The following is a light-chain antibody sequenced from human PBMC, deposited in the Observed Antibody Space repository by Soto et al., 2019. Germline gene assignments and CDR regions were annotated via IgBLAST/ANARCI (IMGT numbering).Light chain of an antibody. CDR1: QSISTS. CDR3: QHYNSYSEA. CDR2: AAS. V-gene: IGKV1-39*01. Sequence: DIQMTQSPSSLSASVGDRVTITCRASQSISTSLNWYQQKPGKAPKFLIYAASSLQSGVPSRFSGSGSGTDFTLTISSLQTYDFATYYCQHYNSYSEAFGQGTKVDIK. J-gene: IGKJ1*01.